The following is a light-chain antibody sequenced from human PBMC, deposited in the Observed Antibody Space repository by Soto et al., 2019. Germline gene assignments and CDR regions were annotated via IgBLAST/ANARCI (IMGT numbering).Light chain of an antibody. CDR3: QQYGSSRT. Sequence: EIVLTQSPGTLSLSPGERATLSCRASQSVRSNYLAWYQQKPGQAPRLLISGASSRATGITYRFSGSGSGTDFTLTISRLEPEDFAVYYCQQYGSSRTFGQVTKVEVK. V-gene: IGKV3-20*01. J-gene: IGKJ1*01. CDR2: GAS. CDR1: QSVRSNY.